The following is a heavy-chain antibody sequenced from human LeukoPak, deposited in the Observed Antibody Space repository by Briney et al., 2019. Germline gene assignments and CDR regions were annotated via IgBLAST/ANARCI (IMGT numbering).Heavy chain of an antibody. V-gene: IGHV1-69*13. CDR2: IIPIFGTA. Sequence: GASVKVSCKASGGTFSSYAISWVRQAPGQGLEWMGGIIPIFGTANYAQKFQGRVTITADESTSTAYMELSSLRSEDTAVYYCARDLSGTGYFDYWGQGTLVTVSS. CDR3: ARDLSGTGYFDY. D-gene: IGHD1-14*01. CDR1: GGTFSSYA. J-gene: IGHJ4*02.